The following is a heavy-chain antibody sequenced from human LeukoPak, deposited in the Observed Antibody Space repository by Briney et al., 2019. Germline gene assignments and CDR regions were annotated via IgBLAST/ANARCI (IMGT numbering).Heavy chain of an antibody. V-gene: IGHV3-30*03. CDR2: ISYDGSNK. D-gene: IGHD3/OR15-3a*01. J-gene: IGHJ4*02. CDR3: ARQTGSGLFILP. CDR1: GFTFNTYG. Sequence: GGSLRLSCAVSGFTFNTYGIHWVRQTPGKGLEWVALISYDGSNKYYADSVKGRFTISRDNSKNTLYLQMDSLRAEDTAVYYCARQTGSGLFILPGGQGTLVTVSS.